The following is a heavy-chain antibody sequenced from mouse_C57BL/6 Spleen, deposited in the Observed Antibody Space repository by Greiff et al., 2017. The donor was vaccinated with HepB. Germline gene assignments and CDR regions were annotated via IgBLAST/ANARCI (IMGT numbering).Heavy chain of an antibody. J-gene: IGHJ4*01. CDR3: ARDQGAMDY. CDR2: ISDGGSYT. D-gene: IGHD3-2*02. CDR1: GFTFSSYA. Sequence: EVKLVESGGGLVKPGGSLKLSCAASGFTFSSYAMSWVRQTPEKRLEWVATISDGGSYTDYPDNVKGRFTISRDNAKNNLYLQMSHLKSEDTAMYYCARDQGAMDYWGQGTSVTVSS. V-gene: IGHV5-4*01.